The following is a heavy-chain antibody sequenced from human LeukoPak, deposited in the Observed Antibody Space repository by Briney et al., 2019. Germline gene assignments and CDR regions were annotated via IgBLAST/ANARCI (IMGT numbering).Heavy chain of an antibody. Sequence: GSLRLSCAASGFAFSSYAMSWIRQPPGKGLEWIGSIYYSGSTYYNPSLKSRVTISVDTSKNQFSLKLSSVTAADTAVYYCARHLAAAGTWRLYYGDYFYSDWNAFDIWGQGTMVTVSS. CDR2: IYYSGST. V-gene: IGHV4-39*01. J-gene: IGHJ3*02. CDR1: GFAFSSYA. CDR3: ARHLAAAGTWRLYYGDYFYSDWNAFDI. D-gene: IGHD6-13*01.